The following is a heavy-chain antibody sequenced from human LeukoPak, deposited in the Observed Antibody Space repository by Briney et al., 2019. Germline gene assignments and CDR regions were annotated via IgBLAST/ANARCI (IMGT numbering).Heavy chain of an antibody. CDR1: GFTFSSYA. CDR2: ISGSGGST. V-gene: IGHV3-23*01. Sequence: GGSLRLSCAASGFTFSSYAMSWVRQAPGKGLEWVSAISGSGGSTYYADSVKGRFTISRDNSKNTLYLQMNSLRAEDTAVYYCATDGTYDSSGYYFDSWGQGTLVTVSS. CDR3: ATDGTYDSSGYYFDS. J-gene: IGHJ4*02. D-gene: IGHD3-22*01.